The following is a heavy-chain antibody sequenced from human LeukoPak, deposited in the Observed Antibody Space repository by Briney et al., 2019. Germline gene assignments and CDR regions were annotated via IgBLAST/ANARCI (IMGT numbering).Heavy chain of an antibody. CDR3: AREQRCRGRNFYVGNGQYYYYLDV. J-gene: IGHJ6*03. D-gene: IGHD2-15*01. CDR1: GYTFIDYH. Sequence: ASVKVSSEASGYTFIDYHVHWVRQARGQGAQGMGRINPNSGGTNLPQKFEGGVTITTDTSFNTASMQLSRLRPDATAIYSCAREQRCRGRNFYVGNGQYYYYLDVWGKGTTVTVSS. CDR2: INPNSGGT. V-gene: IGHV1-2*06.